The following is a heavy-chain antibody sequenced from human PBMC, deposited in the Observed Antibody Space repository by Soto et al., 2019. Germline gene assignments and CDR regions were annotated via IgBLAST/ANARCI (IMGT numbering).Heavy chain of an antibody. V-gene: IGHV4-34*01. CDR3: ARGQRAARYYYFYYGMDV. CDR1: GGSFSDYY. J-gene: IGHJ6*02. CDR2: INHSGST. Sequence: QVQLQQWGAGLLKPSETLSLSCAVYGGSFSDYYWSWIRQPPGKGLEWIGEINHSGSTNYNPSLKSRVTISVDTSKNQFSLKLSSVTAADTAVYYCARGQRAARYYYFYYGMDVWGQGTTVTVSS. D-gene: IGHD6-6*01.